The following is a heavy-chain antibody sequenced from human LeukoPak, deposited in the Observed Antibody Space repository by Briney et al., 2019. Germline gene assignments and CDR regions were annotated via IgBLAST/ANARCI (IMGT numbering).Heavy chain of an antibody. CDR2: INTDGSST. J-gene: IGHJ4*02. CDR3: ARGAGVTNYDY. V-gene: IGHV3-74*01. Sequence: GGSLRLSCAASGYTFSNYWMHWVRQAPGKGLVWVSRINTDGSSTSYADSVKGRFTISRDNAKNTLYLQMNSLRVEDTAVYHCARGAGVTNYDYWGQGSLVTVSS. D-gene: IGHD2-21*02. CDR1: GYTFSNYW.